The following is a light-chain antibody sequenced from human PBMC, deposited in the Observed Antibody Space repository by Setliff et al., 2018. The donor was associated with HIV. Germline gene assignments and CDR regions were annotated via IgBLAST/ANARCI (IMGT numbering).Light chain of an antibody. CDR2: EVS. V-gene: IGLV2-14*01. CDR3: SSFTSSSTYV. J-gene: IGLJ1*01. CDR1: SSDVGGYNY. Sequence: QSVLTKPASVSGSPGQSIAISCTGTSSDVGGYNYASWYQQHPGKAPQLMIYEVSNRPSGVSNRFSGSKSGNTASLTISGLQAEDEADYYCSSFTSSSTYVFGSGTKVTV.